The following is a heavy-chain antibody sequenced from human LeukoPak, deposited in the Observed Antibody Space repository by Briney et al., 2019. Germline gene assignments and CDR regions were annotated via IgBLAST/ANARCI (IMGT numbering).Heavy chain of an antibody. V-gene: IGHV3-30*02. CDR1: GFTFSSYG. CDR3: ARGHSSSSLYYYYMDV. D-gene: IGHD6-6*01. J-gene: IGHJ6*03. Sequence: GGSLRLSCAASGFTFSSYGMHWVRQAPGKGLEWVAFIRSDGSNKYYADSVKGRFTISRDNSKLYLQMNSLRAEDTAVYYCARGHSSSSLYYYYMDVWGKGTTVTVSS. CDR2: IRSDGSNK.